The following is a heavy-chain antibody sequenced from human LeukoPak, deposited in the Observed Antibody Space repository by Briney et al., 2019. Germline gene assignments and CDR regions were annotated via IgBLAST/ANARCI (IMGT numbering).Heavy chain of an antibody. J-gene: IGHJ4*02. Sequence: TSETLSLTCGVSGGSISNTNWWSWVRQPPGQGLEWIGEISLTGVTHYNPSLESRVTVSLDKSKNQLSLNLTSLTAADTAVYYCSRENGAFSPFGYWGQGTLVTVLS. CDR3: SRENGAFSPFGY. V-gene: IGHV4-4*02. CDR1: GGSISNTNW. D-gene: IGHD2-8*01. CDR2: ISLTGVT.